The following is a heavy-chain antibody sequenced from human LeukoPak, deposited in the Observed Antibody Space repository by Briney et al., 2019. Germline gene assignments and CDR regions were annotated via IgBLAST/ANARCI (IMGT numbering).Heavy chain of an antibody. CDR3: ASGNYDILTGYFYYFDY. Sequence: PSETLSLTGTVSGFSISSGYYWGWIRQPPGKGLEWIGSIYHSGSTYYNPSLKSRVTISVDTSKNQFSLKLSSVTAADTAVYYCASGNYDILTGYFYYFDYWGQGTLVTVSS. D-gene: IGHD3-9*01. J-gene: IGHJ4*02. CDR1: GFSISSGYY. V-gene: IGHV4-38-2*02. CDR2: IYHSGST.